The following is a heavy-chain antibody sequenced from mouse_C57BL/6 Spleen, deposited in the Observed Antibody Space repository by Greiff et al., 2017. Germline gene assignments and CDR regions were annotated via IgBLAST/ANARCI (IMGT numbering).Heavy chain of an antibody. V-gene: IGHV2-2*01. CDR1: GFSLTSYG. CDR3: AGYDYHDLFAY. D-gene: IGHD2-4*01. Sequence: VQRVESGPGLVQPSQSLSITCTVSGFSLTSYGVHWVRQSPGKGLEWLGVIWSGGSTDYHAAFISRLSISKDNSKSQVFFKMNSLQADDTAIYYCAGYDYHDLFAYWGQGTLVTVSA. J-gene: IGHJ3*01. CDR2: IWSGGST.